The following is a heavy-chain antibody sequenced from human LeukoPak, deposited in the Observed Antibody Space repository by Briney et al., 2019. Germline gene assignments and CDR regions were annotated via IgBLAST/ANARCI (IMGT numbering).Heavy chain of an antibody. CDR3: ARDFSRRITSYWGY. J-gene: IGHJ4*02. D-gene: IGHD1-26*01. Sequence: GRSLRLSCAASGFTFSSYGMHWVRQAPGKGLEWVAVIWYDGSNKYYADSVKGRFTISRDNSKNTLYLQMNSLRAEDTAVYYCARDFSRRITSYWGYWGQGTLVTVSS. CDR1: GFTFSSYG. V-gene: IGHV3-33*01. CDR2: IWYDGSNK.